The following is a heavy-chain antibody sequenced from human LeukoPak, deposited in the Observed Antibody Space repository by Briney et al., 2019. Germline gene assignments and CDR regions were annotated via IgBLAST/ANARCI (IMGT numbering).Heavy chain of an antibody. CDR3: ARDRDPSQWLVYDY. D-gene: IGHD6-19*01. V-gene: IGHV1-69*01. CDR1: GGTFSSYA. J-gene: IGHJ4*02. Sequence: VKVSCKASGGTFSSYAISWVRQAPGQGLEWMGGIIPIFGTANYAQKFQGRVTITADESTSTAYMELSSLKSEDTAVYYCARDRDPSQWLVYDYWGQGTLVTVSS. CDR2: IIPIFGTA.